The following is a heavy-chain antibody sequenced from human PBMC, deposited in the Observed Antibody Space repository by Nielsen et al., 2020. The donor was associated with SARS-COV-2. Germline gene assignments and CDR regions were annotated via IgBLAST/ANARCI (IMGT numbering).Heavy chain of an antibody. V-gene: IGHV5-51*01. CDR3: ARQGRFCSRTTCSRNYFDS. CDR2: ISLGNSDT. D-gene: IGHD2-2*01. CDR1: GYSFTNYW. J-gene: IGHJ4*02. Sequence: GGSLSLSCKASGYSFTNYWIGWVRQLPGKGLEWMGVISLGNSDTRYSPAFQGQVTISADQSITTAYLQWSSLKASDTAIYYCARQGRFCSRTTCSRNYFDSWGQGTLVTVSS.